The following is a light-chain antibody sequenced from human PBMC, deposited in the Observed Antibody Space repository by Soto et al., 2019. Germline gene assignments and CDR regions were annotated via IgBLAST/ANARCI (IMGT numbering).Light chain of an antibody. Sequence: QSVLTQPPSVSGTPGQRVTISCSGSSSNFGSNLLNWYQQVPGTAPKLLIYSNDHRPSGAPDRFSGSKSGTSASLAISGLQSEDEADYYCAAWDDTLNGVLFGGGTKVTVL. CDR3: AAWDDTLNGVL. J-gene: IGLJ2*01. CDR2: SND. V-gene: IGLV1-44*01. CDR1: SSNFGSNL.